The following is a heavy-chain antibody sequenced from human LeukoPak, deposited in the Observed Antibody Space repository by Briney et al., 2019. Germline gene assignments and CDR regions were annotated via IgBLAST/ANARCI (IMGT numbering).Heavy chain of an antibody. Sequence: ASAKVSCKASGYTFTNYGITWVRQAPGQGLELMGWISAYNHHTNFAQRLQGRVTMTTDTSTSTAYMELRSLTSDDTAVYFCARERYCSADSCPGYLDLWGRGTLVTVSS. V-gene: IGHV1-18*01. CDR2: ISAYNHHT. D-gene: IGHD2-15*01. CDR3: ARERYCSADSCPGYLDL. J-gene: IGHJ2*01. CDR1: GYTFTNYG.